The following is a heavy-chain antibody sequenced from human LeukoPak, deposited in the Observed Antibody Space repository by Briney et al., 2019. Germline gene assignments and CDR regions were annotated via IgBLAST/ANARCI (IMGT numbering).Heavy chain of an antibody. CDR3: ARINDFWGGYFHHDY. CDR1: GGSISSYY. J-gene: IGHJ4*02. CDR2: IYYSGST. V-gene: IGHV4-59*01. D-gene: IGHD3-3*01. Sequence: SETLSLTCTVSGGSISSYYWSWIRQPPGKGLEWIGYIYYSGSTNYNPSLKSRVTISVDTSKNQFSLKLSSVTAADTAVYYCARINDFWGGYFHHDYWGQGTLVTVSS.